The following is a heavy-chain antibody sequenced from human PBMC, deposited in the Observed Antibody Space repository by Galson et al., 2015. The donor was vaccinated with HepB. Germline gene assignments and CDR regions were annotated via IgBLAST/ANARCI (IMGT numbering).Heavy chain of an antibody. CDR1: GFAFSSYA. CDR3: AKCGVFSSGWCNYFDP. J-gene: IGHJ5*02. CDR2: VNAGGGA. D-gene: IGHD6-19*01. Sequence: SLRLSCAASGFAFSSYAMIWVRQAPGKGLEWVSAVNAGGGACYADSVKGRVTIPRDNSKNTLSLQMNSLGAEDTAVYYCAKCGVFSSGWCNYFDPWGQGTLVTVSS. V-gene: IGHV3-23*01.